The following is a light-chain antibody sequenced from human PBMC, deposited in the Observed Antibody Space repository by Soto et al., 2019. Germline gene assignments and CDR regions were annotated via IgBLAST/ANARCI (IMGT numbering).Light chain of an antibody. CDR1: QSVSSTY. J-gene: IGKJ2*01. CDR3: EQYDSCPYT. Sequence: EIVLTQSPGTLSLSPGERATLSCRASQSVSSTYLAWYQHKPGQAPRLLIYGASSRETGLPDTFGGSGSGTYFTLTISRLEPEDFAVYYWEQYDSCPYTFGQGTKLEIK. V-gene: IGKV3-20*01. CDR2: GAS.